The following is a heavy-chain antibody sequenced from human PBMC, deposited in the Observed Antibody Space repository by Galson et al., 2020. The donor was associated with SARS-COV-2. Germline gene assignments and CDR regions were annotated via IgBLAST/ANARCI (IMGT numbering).Heavy chain of an antibody. D-gene: IGHD6-13*01. CDR2: ISYDGTKR. CDR1: GFTFSSSA. J-gene: IGHJ4*02. CDR3: ARETDDYTSSWYDY. V-gene: IGHV3-30*04. Sequence: QLGESLKISCRASGFTFSSSAMHWVRQAPGKGLEWVAIISYDGTKRYNLDSVKGRFTISRDNSKNTLYLQMDSLTTEDKAVYYCARETDDYTSSWYDYWGQGTLVTVSS.